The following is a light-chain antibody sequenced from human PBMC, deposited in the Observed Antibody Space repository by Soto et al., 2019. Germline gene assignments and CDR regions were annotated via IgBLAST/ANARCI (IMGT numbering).Light chain of an antibody. CDR2: GAS. CDR3: QQYGSSPYT. CDR1: QSVSTSS. V-gene: IGKV3-20*01. Sequence: EIVLTQSPGTLSLSPGDRATLSCRASQSVSTSSLAWYQQKPGQAPRLLIYGASSRATGIPDRVSGSGSGADFTLSISRLEPEDFAMYYCQQYGSSPYTFGQGTKLAIK. J-gene: IGKJ2*01.